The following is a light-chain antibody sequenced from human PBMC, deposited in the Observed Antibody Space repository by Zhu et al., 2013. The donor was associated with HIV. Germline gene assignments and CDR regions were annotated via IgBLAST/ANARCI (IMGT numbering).Light chain of an antibody. CDR1: SSDVGSYDL. J-gene: IGLJ2*01. CDR2: EVS. CDR3: SSYTSSSTNVV. Sequence: QSALTQPASVSGSPGQSITISCTGTSSDVGSYDLVSWYQQHPGKAPNLLIYEVSKRPSGVSNRFSGSKSGNTASLTISGLQAEDEADYYCSSYTSSSTNVVFGGGTKLTVL. V-gene: IGLV2-14*02.